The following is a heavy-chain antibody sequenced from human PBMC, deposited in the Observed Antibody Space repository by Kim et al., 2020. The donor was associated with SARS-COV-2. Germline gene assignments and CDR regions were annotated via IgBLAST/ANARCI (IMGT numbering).Heavy chain of an antibody. J-gene: IGHJ6*02. Sequence: SGPTLVKPTQTLTLTCTFSGFSLSTSGMCVSWIRQPPGKALEWLALIDWDDDKYYSTSLKTRLTISKDTSKNQVVLTMTNMDPVDTATYYCARTQIPIAAAGSGYYYYGMDVWGQGTPVTVSS. V-gene: IGHV2-70*01. D-gene: IGHD6-13*01. CDR1: GFSLSTSGMC. CDR2: IDWDDDK. CDR3: ARTQIPIAAAGSGYYYYGMDV.